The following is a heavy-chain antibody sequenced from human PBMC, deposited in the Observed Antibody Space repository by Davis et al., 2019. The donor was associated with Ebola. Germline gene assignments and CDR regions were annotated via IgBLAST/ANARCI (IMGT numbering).Heavy chain of an antibody. CDR3: TRRNWDSGSYSY. J-gene: IGHJ4*02. D-gene: IGHD1-26*01. V-gene: IGHV1-8*02. CDR1: GYTFTSYG. Sequence: ASVKVSCKASGYTFTSYGINWVRQATGQGLEWMGWMNPNSGNTGYAQKFQGRVTMTRNTSISTAYMELSSLKTEDTAVYYCTRRNWDSGSYSYWGQGTLVTVSS. CDR2: MNPNSGNT.